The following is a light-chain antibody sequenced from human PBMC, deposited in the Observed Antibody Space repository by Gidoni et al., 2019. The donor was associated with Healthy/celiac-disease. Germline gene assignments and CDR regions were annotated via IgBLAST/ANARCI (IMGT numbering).Light chain of an antibody. Sequence: IQLTQSPSFLSASVGDRVTITCRASQGIRSYLAWYQQKPGKAPKLLIYAASTLQSGVPSRFSGSGSGTEFTLTNSSLQPEDFATYYCQQLNSYPRTFGQGTKVEIK. CDR2: AAS. CDR1: QGIRSY. V-gene: IGKV1-9*01. J-gene: IGKJ1*01. CDR3: QQLNSYPRT.